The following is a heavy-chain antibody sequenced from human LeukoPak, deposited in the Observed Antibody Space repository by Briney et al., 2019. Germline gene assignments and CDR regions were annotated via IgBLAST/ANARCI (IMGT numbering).Heavy chain of an antibody. J-gene: IGHJ4*02. D-gene: IGHD3-22*01. CDR1: GFTVSSNY. V-gene: IGHV3-53*05. Sequence: GGSLRLSCAASGFTVSSNYMSWVRQAPGKGLEWVSVIYSGGSTYYADSVKGRFTISRDNAKNSLYLQMNSLRAEDTALYYCAKEYYDSSGYYWFDYWGQGTLVTVSS. CDR2: IYSGGST. CDR3: AKEYYDSSGYYWFDY.